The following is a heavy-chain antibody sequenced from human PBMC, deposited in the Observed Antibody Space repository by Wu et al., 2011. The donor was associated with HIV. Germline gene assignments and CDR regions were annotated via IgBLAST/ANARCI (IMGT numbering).Heavy chain of an antibody. D-gene: IGHD2-21*01. CDR2: MHPNSGNT. J-gene: IGHJ4*02. Sequence: QVQLVQSGAEVKKPGSSVKVSCKASGDTFNSYDINWVRQATGQGLEWMGWMHPNSGNTGYAQKFQDRVTMTRNTSISTAYMELSSLRSEDTAVYYCARENARGGEHNDFWGPGSLVTVSS. CDR3: ARENARGGEHNDF. CDR1: GDTFNSYD. V-gene: IGHV1-8*02.